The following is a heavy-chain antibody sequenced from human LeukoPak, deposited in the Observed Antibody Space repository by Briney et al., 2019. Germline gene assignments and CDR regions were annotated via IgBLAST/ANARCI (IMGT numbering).Heavy chain of an antibody. J-gene: IGHJ6*04. Sequence: SETLSLTCTVSGGSISSSSYYWGWIRQPPGKGLEWIGSIHYSGSTYYNPSLKSRVTISVDTSKNQFSLKLSSVTAADTAVYYCARLYGGMDVWGKGTTVTISS. D-gene: IGHD3-10*01. V-gene: IGHV4-39*01. CDR2: IHYSGST. CDR1: GGSISSSSYY. CDR3: ARLYGGMDV.